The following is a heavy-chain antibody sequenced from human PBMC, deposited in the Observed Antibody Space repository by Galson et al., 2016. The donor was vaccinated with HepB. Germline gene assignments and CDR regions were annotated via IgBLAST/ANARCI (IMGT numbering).Heavy chain of an antibody. D-gene: IGHD1-14*01. Sequence: SLRLSCAASGFTFTSHWMHWVRQAPGKGLEWVANIKQGGGEKYYVDSVKGRFTISRDNSKNSLYLQMNSLKAEDTAVYYCANHRGWGQGALVTVSS. V-gene: IGHV3-7*03. CDR3: ANHRG. CDR2: IKQGGGEK. J-gene: IGHJ4*02. CDR1: GFTFTSHW.